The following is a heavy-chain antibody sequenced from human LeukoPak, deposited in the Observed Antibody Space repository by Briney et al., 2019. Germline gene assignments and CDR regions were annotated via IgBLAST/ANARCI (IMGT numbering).Heavy chain of an antibody. CDR3: ARDRSSWNVGVDKRGFDP. Sequence: GASVKVSCKASGYTLTSYGISWVRQAPGQGLEWMGWISAYNGNTNYGQKLQGRVTMTTDTSTSAAYMELRSLRSDDTAVYYCARDRSSWNVGVDKRGFDPWGQGTLVTVSS. J-gene: IGHJ5*02. CDR2: ISAYNGNT. V-gene: IGHV1-18*01. CDR1: GYTLTSYG. D-gene: IGHD6-13*01.